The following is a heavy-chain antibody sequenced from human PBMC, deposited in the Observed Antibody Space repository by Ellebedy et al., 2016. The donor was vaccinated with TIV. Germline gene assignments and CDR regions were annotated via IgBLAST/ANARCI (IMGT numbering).Heavy chain of an antibody. J-gene: IGHJ6*02. CDR2: ISAYNGNT. CDR1: GYSFTHYA. CDR3: AAPSRANYDILTGPDFYYHGLDV. D-gene: IGHD3-9*01. Sequence: AASVKVSCKASGYSFTHYAISWVRQAPGQGLEWLGRISAYNGNTNYAQKMQGRVTMTIATSTSTAYMEVRSLRSDDTAVYYCAAPSRANYDILTGPDFYYHGLDVWGQGTAVTVSS. V-gene: IGHV1-18*01.